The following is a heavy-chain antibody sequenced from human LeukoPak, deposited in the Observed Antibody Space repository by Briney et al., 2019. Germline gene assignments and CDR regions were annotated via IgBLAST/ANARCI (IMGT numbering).Heavy chain of an antibody. J-gene: IGHJ4*02. Sequence: PGGSLRLSCAASGFTFNSYAMTWVRQAPGKGLEWVANIKQDGSDKYYVDSVKGRFTISRDNTKNSLYLQMNSLRAEDTAVYYCARDSWWGDSSSWSGYFDYWGQGTLVTVSS. V-gene: IGHV3-7*01. CDR1: GFTFNSYA. D-gene: IGHD6-13*01. CDR2: IKQDGSDK. CDR3: ARDSWWGDSSSWSGYFDY.